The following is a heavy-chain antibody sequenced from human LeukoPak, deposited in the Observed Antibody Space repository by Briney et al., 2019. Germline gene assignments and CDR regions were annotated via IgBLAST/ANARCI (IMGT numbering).Heavy chain of an antibody. CDR2: MNPNSGNT. Sequence: ASVKVSCKASGYTFTSYDINWVRQATGQGLEWMGWMNPNSGNTGYAQKFQGRVTITRNTSISTAYMELSSLRSEDTAVYYCARRWAVAGTDDYWGQGTLVTVSS. D-gene: IGHD6-19*01. V-gene: IGHV1-8*03. J-gene: IGHJ4*02. CDR3: ARRWAVAGTDDY. CDR1: GYTFTSYD.